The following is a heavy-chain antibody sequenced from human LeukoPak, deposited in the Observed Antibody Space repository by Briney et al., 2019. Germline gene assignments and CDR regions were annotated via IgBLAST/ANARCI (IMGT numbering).Heavy chain of an antibody. Sequence: SETLSLTCTVSGGSISSYYWSWIRQPAGKGLEWIGRIYTSGSTNYNPSLKSRVTMSVDTSKNQFSLKLSSVTAADTAVYYCARDPGIAVAGPSANYYYYGMDVWGQGTTVTVSS. CDR3: ARDPGIAVAGPSANYYYYGMDV. CDR2: IYTSGST. J-gene: IGHJ6*02. CDR1: GGSISSYY. V-gene: IGHV4-4*07. D-gene: IGHD6-19*01.